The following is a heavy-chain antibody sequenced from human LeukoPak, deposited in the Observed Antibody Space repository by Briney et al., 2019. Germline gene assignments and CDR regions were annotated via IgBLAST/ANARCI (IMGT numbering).Heavy chain of an antibody. V-gene: IGHV3-30*03. J-gene: IGHJ3*02. Sequence: GGSLRLSCAASGFTFSSYGMSWVRQAPGKALEWVAYISYNGNNKYEDSVKGRFTISRDNSKNTLHLQMNGLRAEDTAVYYCARDPLDISRWANAFDIWGQGTTVIVSS. CDR2: ISYNGNN. CDR1: GFTFSSYG. D-gene: IGHD5-12*01. CDR3: ARDPLDISRWANAFDI.